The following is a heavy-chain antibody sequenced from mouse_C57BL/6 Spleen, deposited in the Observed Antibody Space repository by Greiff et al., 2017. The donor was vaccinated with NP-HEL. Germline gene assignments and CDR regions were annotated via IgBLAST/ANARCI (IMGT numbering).Heavy chain of an antibody. V-gene: IGHV1-55*01. J-gene: IGHJ3*01. CDR2: IYPGSGST. CDR1: GYTFTSYW. Sequence: VQLQQPGAELVKPRASVKMSCKASGYTFTSYWITWVKQRPGQGLEWIGDIYPGSGSTNYNEKFKSKATLTVDTSSSTAYMQLSSLTSEDSAVYYCASPYYYGSSYGGFAYWGQGTLVTVSA. CDR3: ASPYYYGSSYGGFAY. D-gene: IGHD1-1*01.